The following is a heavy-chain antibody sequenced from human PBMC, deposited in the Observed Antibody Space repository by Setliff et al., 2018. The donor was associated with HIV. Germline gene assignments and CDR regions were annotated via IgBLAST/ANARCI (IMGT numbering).Heavy chain of an antibody. J-gene: IGHJ3*02. CDR1: GASLQSYY. D-gene: IGHD1-7*01. CDR2: IYYVGWS. V-gene: IGHV4-4*07. Sequence: SETLSLTCSVSGASLQSYYWSWIRQPAGKGLQWIGRIYYVGWSKYNPSLEDRVTMSVDTSNNQFSLTLTSVTAADTAVYYCAKDGDYRNWDYDAFDIWGQGTMVTVSS. CDR3: AKDGDYRNWDYDAFDI.